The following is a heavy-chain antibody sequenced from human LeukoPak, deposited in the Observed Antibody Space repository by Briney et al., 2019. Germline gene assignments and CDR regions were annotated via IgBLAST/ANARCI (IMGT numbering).Heavy chain of an antibody. D-gene: IGHD1-26*01. CDR2: ISYTGTYI. CDR1: AFSLNAYN. CDR3: VRDRGTYRPIDY. Sequence: GGSLRLSCAASAFSLNAYNMNWVRQAPGKGLEWVPSISYTGTYIYYADSVKGRFTISRDNAQNSLYLQMNSLRAEDTAIYYCVRDRGTYRPIDYWGQGTLVTVSS. J-gene: IGHJ4*02. V-gene: IGHV3-21*04.